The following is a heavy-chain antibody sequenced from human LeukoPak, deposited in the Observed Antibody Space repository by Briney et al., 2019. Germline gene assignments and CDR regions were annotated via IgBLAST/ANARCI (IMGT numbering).Heavy chain of an antibody. CDR2: INHSGST. CDR1: GGSFSGYY. CDR3: ARGQGTVTTH. J-gene: IGHJ4*02. Sequence: ESSETLSLTCAVYGGSFSGYYWSWIRQPPGKGLEWIGEINHSGSTNYNPSLKSRVTISLDTSKNQFSLKLSSVTAADTAVYYCARGQGTVTTHWGQGTLVTVSS. D-gene: IGHD4-17*01. V-gene: IGHV4-34*01.